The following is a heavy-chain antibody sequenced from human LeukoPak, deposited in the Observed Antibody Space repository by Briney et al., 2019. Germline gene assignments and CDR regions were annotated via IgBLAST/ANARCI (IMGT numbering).Heavy chain of an antibody. D-gene: IGHD3-22*01. CDR3: ARDLWNFYDDSGYNRDFDS. CDR2: IGTYGGDT. Sequence: GASVKVSCKATSRISWVRQAPGQGLEWMGWIGTYGGDTYYAQKVQGRITVTTDTSTSTVYMELRNLRSDDTAVYYCARDLWNFYDDSGYNRDFDSWGQGTLVTVSS. CDR1: TSR. V-gene: IGHV1-18*01. J-gene: IGHJ5*01.